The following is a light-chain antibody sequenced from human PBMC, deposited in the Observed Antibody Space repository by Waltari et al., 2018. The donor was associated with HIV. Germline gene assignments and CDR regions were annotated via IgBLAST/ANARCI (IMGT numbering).Light chain of an antibody. J-gene: IGLJ2*01. CDR2: GKK. CDR3: ASWDDSLNGPV. V-gene: IGLV1-44*01. Sequence: QSVLTQPPSTSGTPGQRVTLSCSGGTSNIGSNTVSWFQQLPGKAPKVLIYGKKRLPSGVPDRFSGSKSGTSASLAIGGLQSEDEADYYCASWDDSLNGPVFGGGTTLTVL. CDR1: TSNIGSNT.